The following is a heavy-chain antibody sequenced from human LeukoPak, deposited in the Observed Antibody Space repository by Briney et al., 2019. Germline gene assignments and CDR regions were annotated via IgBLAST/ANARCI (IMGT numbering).Heavy chain of an antibody. V-gene: IGHV4-39*01. CDR2: IYYSGST. Sequence: SETLSLTCTVSGVSISSSSYYWGWIRQPPGKGLEWIGSIYYSGSTYYNPSLKSRVTISVDTSKNQFSLKLSSVTAADTAVYYCARQKIYCSSTSCYPPDWFDPWGQGTLVTVSS. D-gene: IGHD2-2*01. CDR3: ARQKIYCSSTSCYPPDWFDP. CDR1: GVSISSSSYY. J-gene: IGHJ5*02.